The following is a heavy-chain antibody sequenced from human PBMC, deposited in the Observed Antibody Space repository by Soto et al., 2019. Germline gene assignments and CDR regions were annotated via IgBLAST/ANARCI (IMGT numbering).Heavy chain of an antibody. CDR2: ISSSSSYI. J-gene: IGHJ5*02. D-gene: IGHD1-26*01. Sequence: GGSLRLSCAASGFTFSSYSMNWVRQAPGKGLEWVSSISSSSSYIYYADSVKGRFTISRDNSKDTLYLQMNSPRAEDTAVYYCAKDCSGSYYAFGWFDPWGQGTLVTVSS. CDR1: GFTFSSYS. CDR3: AKDCSGSYYAFGWFDP. V-gene: IGHV3-21*01.